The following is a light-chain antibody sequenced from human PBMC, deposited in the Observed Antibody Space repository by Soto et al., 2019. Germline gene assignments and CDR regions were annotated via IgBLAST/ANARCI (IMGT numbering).Light chain of an antibody. V-gene: IGKV1-33*01. J-gene: IGKJ4*01. Sequence: DIQITHSAPPLSAQVANRATFICRASQSITTWLAWYQRKPGRAPNLLIYDASNLETGVPSRFSGSGSGTDFTFTINSLQPEDIATYYCQHYDNLPLTFGGGTKVDIK. CDR3: QHYDNLPLT. CDR2: DAS. CDR1: QSITTW.